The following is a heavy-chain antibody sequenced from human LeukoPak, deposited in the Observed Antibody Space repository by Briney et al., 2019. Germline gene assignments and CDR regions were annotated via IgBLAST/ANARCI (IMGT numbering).Heavy chain of an antibody. D-gene: IGHD3-3*01. CDR2: IYYSGST. J-gene: IGHJ4*02. V-gene: IGHV4-59*01. CDR1: GGSISSYY. CDR3: ARGHKGVAPGY. Sequence: SETLSLTCTVSGGSISSYYWSWIRQPPGKGLXWIGYIYYSGSTNYNPSLKSRVTISVDTSKNQFSLKLSSVTAADTAVYYCARGHKGVAPGYWGQGTLVTVSS.